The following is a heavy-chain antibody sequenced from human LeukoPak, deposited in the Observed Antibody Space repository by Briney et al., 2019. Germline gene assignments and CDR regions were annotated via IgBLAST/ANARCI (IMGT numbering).Heavy chain of an antibody. D-gene: IGHD2-2*01. J-gene: IGHJ6*04. CDR3: ARDRQEYQLLSDYYGMDV. V-gene: IGHV1-46*01. CDR2: INPSGGST. CDR1: GYTFTRYY. Sequence: ASVKVSCKASGYTFTRYYMHWVRQAPGQGLEWMGIINPSGGSTSYAQKFQGRVTMTRDTSTSTVYMELSSLRSEDTAVYYCARDRQEYQLLSDYYGMDVWGKGTTVTVSS.